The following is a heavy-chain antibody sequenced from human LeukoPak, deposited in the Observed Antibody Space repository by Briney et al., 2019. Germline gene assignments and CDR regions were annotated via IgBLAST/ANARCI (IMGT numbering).Heavy chain of an antibody. V-gene: IGHV1-2*02. Sequence: RASVKVSCKASGYTFTGYYMHWVRQAPGQGLEWMGWINPNSGGTNYAQKFQGRVTMTRDTSISTAYMELSRLRSDDTAVYYCARAPLQGISSLYYYYMDVWGKGTTVTVSS. CDR3: ARAPLQGISSLYYYYMDV. D-gene: IGHD2-15*01. CDR2: INPNSGGT. J-gene: IGHJ6*03. CDR1: GYTFTGYY.